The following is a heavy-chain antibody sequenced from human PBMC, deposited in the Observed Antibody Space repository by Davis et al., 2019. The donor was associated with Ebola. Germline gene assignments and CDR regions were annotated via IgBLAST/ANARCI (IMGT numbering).Heavy chain of an antibody. CDR3: AKHDDGTFDY. V-gene: IGHV3-23*01. CDR2: ISASGADI. J-gene: IGHJ4*02. CDR1: GFTFSSYA. D-gene: IGHD4/OR15-4a*01. Sequence: GESLKISCAASGFTFSSYAMHWVRQAPGGGLEWVSGISASGADIKYADSVRGRFTISRDNSKNTLFLRMNRLRAEDTAVYYCAKHDDGTFDYWGQGTLVTVSS.